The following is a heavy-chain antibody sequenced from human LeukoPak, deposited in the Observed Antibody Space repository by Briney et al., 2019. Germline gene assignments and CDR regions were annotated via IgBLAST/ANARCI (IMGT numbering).Heavy chain of an antibody. D-gene: IGHD3-3*01. Sequence: ASVKVSCKASGYTFTSYDINWVRQATGQGLEWMGWMNPNTGNTGYAQKFQGRVTMTRDTSISTAYMELSRLRSDDTAVYYCARDGIGDFWSGYYYYYMDVWGKGTTVTVSS. V-gene: IGHV1-8*01. CDR3: ARDGIGDFWSGYYYYYMDV. CDR2: MNPNTGNT. J-gene: IGHJ6*03. CDR1: GYTFTSYD.